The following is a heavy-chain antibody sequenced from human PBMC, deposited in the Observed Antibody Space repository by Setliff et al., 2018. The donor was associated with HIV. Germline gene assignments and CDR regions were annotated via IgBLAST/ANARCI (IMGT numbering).Heavy chain of an antibody. CDR3: TRDGSGWSQD. D-gene: IGHD6-19*01. Sequence: PGGSLRLSCAASGFTFSSSWMGWVRQAPGKRLEWVANTRQDEGEKFYAESGRGRFTISRDNAKNSLYLQMNGLRAEDTAVYYCTRDGSGWSQDWGQGTLVTVSS. CDR2: TRQDEGEK. J-gene: IGHJ4*02. CDR1: GFTFSSSW. V-gene: IGHV3-7*01.